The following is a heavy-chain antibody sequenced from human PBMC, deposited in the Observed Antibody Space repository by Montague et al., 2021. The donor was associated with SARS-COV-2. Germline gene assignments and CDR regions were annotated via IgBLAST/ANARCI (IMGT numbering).Heavy chain of an antibody. CDR1: GGSISSYY. D-gene: IGHD3-22*01. J-gene: IGHJ3*02. CDR3: ASPTYYYDSSGSDAFDI. CDR2: ISYSGST. V-gene: IGHV4-59*01. Sequence: SETLSLTCTVFGGSISSYYWSWIRQPPGRGLQWTGYISYSGSTNYNPSLKSRVTISVDTSKNHFTLRLSSVTAADTAVYYCASPTYYYDSSGSDAFDIWGQGAMVTVSS.